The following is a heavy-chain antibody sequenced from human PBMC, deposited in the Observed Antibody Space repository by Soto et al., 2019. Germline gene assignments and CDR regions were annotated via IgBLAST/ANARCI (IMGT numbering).Heavy chain of an antibody. V-gene: IGHV3-21*01. CDR2: ISSSSSYI. CDR3: ARVRIPAIVLMEYYFDY. Sequence: GSLRLSCAASGFTFSSYSMNWVRQAPGKGLEWVSSISSSSSYIYYADSVKGRFTISRDNAKNSLYLQMNSLRAEDTAVYYCARVRIPAIVLMEYYFDYWGQGTLVTVSS. CDR1: GFTFSSYS. J-gene: IGHJ4*02. D-gene: IGHD2-8*01.